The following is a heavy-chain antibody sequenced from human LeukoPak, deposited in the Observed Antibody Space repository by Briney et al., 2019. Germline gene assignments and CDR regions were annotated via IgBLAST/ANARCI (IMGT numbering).Heavy chain of an antibody. CDR1: GGTFSSYA. Sequence: ASVKVSCKASGGTFSSYAISWVRQAPGQGLEWMGWTNPNSGVTNYAQKFQGRVTMTSDTSISTAFMELSRLTSDDTAVYYCARPLYFTSSSFYSFDPWGQGTLITVSS. CDR2: TNPNSGVT. CDR3: ARPLYFTSSSFYSFDP. J-gene: IGHJ5*02. D-gene: IGHD2-2*01. V-gene: IGHV1-2*02.